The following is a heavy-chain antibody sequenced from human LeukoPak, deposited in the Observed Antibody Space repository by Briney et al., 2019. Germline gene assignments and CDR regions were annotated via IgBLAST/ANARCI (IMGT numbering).Heavy chain of an antibody. CDR2: IYYSGGT. Sequence: SETLSLTCTVSGGSISTYYWSWIRQPPGKGLEWIGYIYYSGGTNYNPSLKSRVTISVDTSKNQFSLKLKSVTAADTAVYYCARGRYSSTWSTNSDYYYYFMDVWGKGTTVTVSS. J-gene: IGHJ6*03. CDR3: ARGRYSSTWSTNSDYYYYFMDV. V-gene: IGHV4-59*01. CDR1: GGSISTYY. D-gene: IGHD6-13*01.